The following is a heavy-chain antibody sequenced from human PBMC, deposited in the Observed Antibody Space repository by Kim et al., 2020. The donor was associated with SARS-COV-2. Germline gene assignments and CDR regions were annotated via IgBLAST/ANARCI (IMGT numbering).Heavy chain of an antibody. V-gene: IGHV3-30*18. Sequence: GGSLRLSCAASGFTFSSYGMYWVRQAPGKGLEWVAVISYDGSNKYYADSVKGRFTISRDNSKNTLYLQMNSLRAEDTAVYYCAKGVAYDSSDPGVFDYWGQGTLVTVSS. CDR2: ISYDGSNK. D-gene: IGHD3-22*01. CDR3: AKGVAYDSSDPGVFDY. CDR1: GFTFSSYG. J-gene: IGHJ4*02.